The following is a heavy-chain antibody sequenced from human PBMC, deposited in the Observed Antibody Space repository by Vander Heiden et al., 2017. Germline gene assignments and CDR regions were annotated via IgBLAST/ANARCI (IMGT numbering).Heavy chain of an antibody. J-gene: IGHJ5*02. D-gene: IGHD4-4*01. CDR2: IIPIFGTA. CDR1: GGTFSSYA. Sequence: QVQLVQSGAEVKTPGSPVKVSCKASGGTFSSYAISWVRQAPGQGLEWMGGIIPIFGTANYAQKVHGRVTITAHESMSTAYMELSSLRYEHKAVYYCGRGSDYRILESHWFDPWGQGNLVTVS. V-gene: IGHV1-69*01. CDR3: GRGSDYRILESHWFDP.